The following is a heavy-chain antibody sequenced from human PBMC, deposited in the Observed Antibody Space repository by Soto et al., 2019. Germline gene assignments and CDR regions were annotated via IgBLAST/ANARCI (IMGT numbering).Heavy chain of an antibody. J-gene: IGHJ4*02. CDR3: ARVEYYYDSSGYYSSENFDY. CDR1: GFTFSSYW. V-gene: IGHV3-7*03. Sequence: EVQLVESGGGLVQPGGSLRLSCAASGFTFSSYWMSWVRQAPGKGLEWVANIKQDGSEKYYVDSVKGRFTISRDNAKNSLYLQMNSLRAEDTAVYYCARVEYYYDSSGYYSSENFDYWGQGTLVTVSS. D-gene: IGHD3-22*01. CDR2: IKQDGSEK.